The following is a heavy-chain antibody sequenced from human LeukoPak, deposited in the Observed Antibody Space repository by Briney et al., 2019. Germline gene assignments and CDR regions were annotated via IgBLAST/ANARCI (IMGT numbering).Heavy chain of an antibody. V-gene: IGHV3-30*03. D-gene: IGHD4-11*01. J-gene: IGHJ4*02. CDR3: AYTTVTDPYFDY. Sequence: GGSLRLSCAASGFTFSSYGMRWVRQAPGKGLEWVAVISYDGSNKYYADSVKGRFTISRDNSKNTLYLQMNSLRAEDTAVYYCAYTTVTDPYFDYWGQGTLVTVSS. CDR1: GFTFSSYG. CDR2: ISYDGSNK.